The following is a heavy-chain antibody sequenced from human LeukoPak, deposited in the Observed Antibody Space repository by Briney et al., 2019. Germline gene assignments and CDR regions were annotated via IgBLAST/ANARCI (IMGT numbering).Heavy chain of an antibody. V-gene: IGHV4-34*01. CDR2: INHSGST. Sequence: ASETLSLTCAVYGGSFSGYYWSWIRQPPGKGLEWIGEINHSGSTNYNPSLKSRVTISVDTSKNQFSLKLSSVTAADTAVYYCARGRGWAYYYYGMDVWGQGTTVTVSS. J-gene: IGHJ6*02. CDR1: GGSFSGYY. D-gene: IGHD1-26*01. CDR3: ARGRGWAYYYYGMDV.